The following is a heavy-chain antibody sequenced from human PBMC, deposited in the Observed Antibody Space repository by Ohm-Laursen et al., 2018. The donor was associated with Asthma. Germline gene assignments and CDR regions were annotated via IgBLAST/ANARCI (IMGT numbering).Heavy chain of an antibody. CDR3: TRDIGYGDDTFDY. J-gene: IGHJ4*02. Sequence: EASVKVSCKSSGYTFSSYGISWVRQAPGQGLEWMGWIGAYNGDTNYAQRLQGRITLTTDTFTNTAYMELRSLRSDDTAVYYCTRDIGYGDDTFDYWGQGTLVTVSS. CDR1: GYTFSSYG. CDR2: IGAYNGDT. D-gene: IGHD4-17*01. V-gene: IGHV1-18*01.